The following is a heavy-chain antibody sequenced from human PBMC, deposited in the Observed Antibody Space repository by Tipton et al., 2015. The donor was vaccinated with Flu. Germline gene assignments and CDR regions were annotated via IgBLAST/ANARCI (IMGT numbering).Heavy chain of an antibody. CDR1: GGSISSYY. Sequence: TLSLTCTVSGGSISSYYWSWIRQPPGKGLEWIGYIYYSGSTNYNPSLQSRVTISVDTSKNQFSLKLSSVTAADTAVYYCASVEYSSSSVLYWGQGTLVTVSS. CDR2: IYYSGST. V-gene: IGHV4-59*08. CDR3: ASVEYSSSSVLY. J-gene: IGHJ4*02. D-gene: IGHD6-6*01.